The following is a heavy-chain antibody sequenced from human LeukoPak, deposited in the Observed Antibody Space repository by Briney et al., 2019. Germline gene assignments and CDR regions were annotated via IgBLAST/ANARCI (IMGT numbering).Heavy chain of an antibody. CDR3: AGVRGVRIDY. J-gene: IGHJ4*02. D-gene: IGHD3-10*01. CDR2: IYTSGNA. Sequence: SETLSLTCTVSGYSISSGYYWTWIRQPAGKGLEWIGRIYTSGNANYNPSLKSRVSISIDTSKNQFSLKLRSVTAADTAVYYCAGVRGVRIDYWGQGTLVPVSS. CDR1: GYSISSGYY. V-gene: IGHV4-61*02.